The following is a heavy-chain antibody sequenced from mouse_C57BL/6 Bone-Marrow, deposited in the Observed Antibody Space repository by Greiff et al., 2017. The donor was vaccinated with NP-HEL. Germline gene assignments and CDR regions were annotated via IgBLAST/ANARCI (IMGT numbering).Heavy chain of an antibody. CDR1: GYSITSGYY. J-gene: IGHJ3*01. CDR3: ARDTIYYGNFFAY. D-gene: IGHD2-1*01. CDR2: ISYDGSN. Sequence: VQLKESGPGLVKPSQSLSLTCSVTGYSITSGYYWNWIRQFPGNKLEWMGYISYDGSNNYNPSLKNRISITRDTSKNQFFLKLNSVTTEDTATYYCARDTIYYGNFFAYWGQGTLVTVSA. V-gene: IGHV3-6*01.